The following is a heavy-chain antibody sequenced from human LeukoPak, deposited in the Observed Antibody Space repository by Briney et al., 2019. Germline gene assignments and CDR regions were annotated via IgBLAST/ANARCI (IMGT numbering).Heavy chain of an antibody. CDR3: ARDSRDETAFDI. J-gene: IGHJ3*02. V-gene: IGHV4-38-2*02. Sequence: SETLSLTCTVSGYSISSGYYWGWIRQPPGKGLEWIGSIYHSGSTYYNPSLKSRVTISVDTSKNQFSLKLSSVTAADTAVYYCARDSRDETAFDIWGQGTMVTVSP. CDR2: IYHSGST. D-gene: IGHD2-21*01. CDR1: GYSISSGYY.